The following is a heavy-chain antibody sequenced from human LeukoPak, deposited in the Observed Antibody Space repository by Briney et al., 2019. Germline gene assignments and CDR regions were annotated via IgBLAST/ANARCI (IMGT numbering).Heavy chain of an antibody. J-gene: IGHJ6*02. V-gene: IGHV1-2*02. Sequence: VSVKVSCQASGYTFTGYYMHWVRQAPGQGLEWMGWINPNSGGTNYAQMFQGRVTMTRDTSISTAYMELSRLRSDDTAVYYCAVVRFLEWITYGMDVWGQGTTVTVSS. D-gene: IGHD3-3*01. CDR1: GYTFTGYY. CDR2: INPNSGGT. CDR3: AVVRFLEWITYGMDV.